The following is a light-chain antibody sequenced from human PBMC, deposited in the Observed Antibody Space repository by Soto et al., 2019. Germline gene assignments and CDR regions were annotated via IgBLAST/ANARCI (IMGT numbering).Light chain of an antibody. Sequence: QSVLTQPASVSGSPGQSITISCTGTSSDVGGYNFVSWYQHHPGKAPKLMIYDVSNRPSGVSNRFSGSKSGNTASLTISGLQPEDEADYFCSSYTTSTTHVFGSGTKVTVL. CDR3: SSYTTSTTHV. CDR1: SSDVGGYNF. V-gene: IGLV2-14*03. J-gene: IGLJ1*01. CDR2: DVS.